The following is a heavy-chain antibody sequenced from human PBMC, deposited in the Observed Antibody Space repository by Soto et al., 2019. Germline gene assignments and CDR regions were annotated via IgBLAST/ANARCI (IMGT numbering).Heavy chain of an antibody. CDR2: TYYRSKWYN. J-gene: IGHJ3*02. Sequence: QVQLQQSGPGLVKPSQTLSLTCAISGDSVSSNSAAWNWIRQSPSRGLEWLGRTYYRSKWYNDYAVSVKSRITINPDTSKNQFSLQLNSVTPEDTAVYYCARVGRFWDIVVVPAAIGAFDIWGQGTMVTVSS. CDR1: GDSVSSNSAA. CDR3: ARVGRFWDIVVVPAAIGAFDI. V-gene: IGHV6-1*01. D-gene: IGHD2-2*01.